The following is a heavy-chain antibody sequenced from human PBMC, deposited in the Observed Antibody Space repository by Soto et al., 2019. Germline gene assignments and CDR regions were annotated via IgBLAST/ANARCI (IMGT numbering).Heavy chain of an antibody. CDR1: GYSFTSYW. J-gene: IGHJ4*01. V-gene: IGHV5-51*01. Sequence: PGESLKISFKGSGYSFTSYWIGLVRQIPGKGLEWMGISYPGDSDTRYSPSFQGQVTISGDKSISTAYLQWSSLKASDPAMYDCARLGYNILSGYPGYYFDYWGHGALVTVS. CDR3: ARLGYNILSGYPGYYFDY. CDR2: SYPGDSDT. D-gene: IGHD3-9*01.